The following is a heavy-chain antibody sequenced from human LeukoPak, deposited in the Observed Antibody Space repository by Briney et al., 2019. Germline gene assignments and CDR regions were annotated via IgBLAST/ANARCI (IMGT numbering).Heavy chain of an antibody. J-gene: IGHJ4*02. CDR1: GYRFTSYW. CDR2: IDPSDSYT. Sequence: GESLRISCKGSGYRFTSYWISWVRQMPGKGLEWMGRIDPSDSYTNYSPSFQGHVTISADKSISTAYLQWSSLKASDTAMYYCARLAYCGGDCYSSLDYWGQGTLVTVSS. CDR3: ARLAYCGGDCYSSLDY. V-gene: IGHV5-10-1*01. D-gene: IGHD2-21*02.